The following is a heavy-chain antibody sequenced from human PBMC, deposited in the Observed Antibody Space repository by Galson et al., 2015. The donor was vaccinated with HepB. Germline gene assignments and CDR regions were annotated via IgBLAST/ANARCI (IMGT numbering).Heavy chain of an antibody. Sequence: SMRLSCAASGFTFTDYAMTWVRQAPGKGLEWVSGISGSGDTYYADYVKGRFTISRDNSKNTLFLQMNSLRAEDTAVYYCAKDLRRAAVVHWAIGDYWGQGTLVTVSS. CDR1: GFTFTDYA. D-gene: IGHD6-19*01. CDR3: AKDLRRAAVVHWAIGDY. CDR2: ISGSGDT. V-gene: IGHV3-23*01. J-gene: IGHJ4*02.